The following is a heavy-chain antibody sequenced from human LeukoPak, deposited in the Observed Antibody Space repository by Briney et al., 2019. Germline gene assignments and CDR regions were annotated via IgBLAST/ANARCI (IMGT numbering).Heavy chain of an antibody. J-gene: IGHJ4*02. CDR3: ARAGSSGWDY. CDR2: INSAMSSI. CDR1: GFTLSSYW. V-gene: IGHV3-74*01. D-gene: IGHD6-19*01. Sequence: GRSLRLSCAASGFTLSSYWMHWVRQSPGNGLVWVSRINSAMSSISYADSVKGRFTISRDNAKNTLYLQMKSLRAEDTAAYYCARAGSSGWDYWGQGTLVTVSS.